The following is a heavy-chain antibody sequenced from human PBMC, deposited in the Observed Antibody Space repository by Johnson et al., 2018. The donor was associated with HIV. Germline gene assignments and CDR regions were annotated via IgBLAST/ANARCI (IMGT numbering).Heavy chain of an antibody. V-gene: IGHV3-33*06. Sequence: QVQLMESGGGLVQPGGSLRLSCAASGFTVSSNYMSWVRQAPGKGLEWVAVIWYDGTNRYYGDSVKGRFTISRDNSKNTVYLQMNGLRAEDTAVYHCAKDLYSSSWTNDAFDIWGQGTMVTVSS. CDR2: IWYDGTNR. D-gene: IGHD6-13*01. CDR1: GFTVSSNY. CDR3: AKDLYSSSWTNDAFDI. J-gene: IGHJ3*02.